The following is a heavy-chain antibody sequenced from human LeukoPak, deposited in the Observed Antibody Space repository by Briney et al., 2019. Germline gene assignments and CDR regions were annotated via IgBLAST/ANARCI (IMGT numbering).Heavy chain of an antibody. CDR2: ISKDGDNK. CDR3: AKDLTTLFLASDV. D-gene: IGHD4-11*01. Sequence: SGGSLRLSCVASGFTFSAYGMQWVRQAPGKGLEWVAVISKDGDNKYYSNSVKGRFTISRDSSKTTLYLQMNSLRPEDTAVYSCAKDLTTLFLASDVWGLGTMVTVSS. CDR1: GFTFSAYG. J-gene: IGHJ3*01. V-gene: IGHV3-30*18.